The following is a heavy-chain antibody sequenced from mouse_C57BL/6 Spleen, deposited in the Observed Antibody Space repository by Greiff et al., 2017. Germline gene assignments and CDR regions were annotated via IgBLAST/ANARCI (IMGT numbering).Heavy chain of an antibody. V-gene: IGHV5-4*03. D-gene: IGHD2-5*01. CDR1: GFTFSSYA. CDR3: ARAYYSNRGFAY. J-gene: IGHJ3*01. CDR2: ISDGGSYT. Sequence: EVMLVESGGGLVKPGGSLKLSCAASGFTFSSYAMSWVRQTPEKRLEWVATISDGGSYTYYPDNVKGRFTISRDNAKNNLYLQMSHLKSEDTAMYYCARAYYSNRGFAYWGQGTLVTVSA.